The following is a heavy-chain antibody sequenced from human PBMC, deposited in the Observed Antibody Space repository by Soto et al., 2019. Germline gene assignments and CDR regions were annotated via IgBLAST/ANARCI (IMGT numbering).Heavy chain of an antibody. Sequence: QVQLQQWGAGLLKPSETLSLTCAVYGGSFSGYYWSWIRQPPGKGLEWIGEINHSGSTNYNPSLKSRVTISIDTSKNQFSRKLSSVTAADTALYYCARGLGYTYGHVPLDYWGQGTLVTVSS. J-gene: IGHJ4*02. V-gene: IGHV4-34*01. CDR2: INHSGST. D-gene: IGHD5-18*01. CDR1: GGSFSGYY. CDR3: ARGLGYTYGHVPLDY.